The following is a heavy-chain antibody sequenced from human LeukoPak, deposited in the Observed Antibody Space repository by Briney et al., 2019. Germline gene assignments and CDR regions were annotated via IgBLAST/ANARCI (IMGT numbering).Heavy chain of an antibody. CDR3: ARDASRYGDSSFDY. CDR2: IIPILGIA. J-gene: IGHJ4*02. Sequence: ASVKVSCKASGGTFSSYAISWVRQAPGQGLEWMGRIIPILGIANYAQKFQGRVTITADKSTSTAYMELSSLRSEDTAVYYCARDASRYGDSSFDYWGQGTLVTVSS. V-gene: IGHV1-69*04. D-gene: IGHD4-17*01. CDR1: GGTFSSYA.